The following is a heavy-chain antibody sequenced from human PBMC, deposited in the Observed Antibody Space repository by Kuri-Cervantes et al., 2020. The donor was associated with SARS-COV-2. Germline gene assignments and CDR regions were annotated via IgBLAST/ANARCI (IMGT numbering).Heavy chain of an antibody. Sequence: ASVNVSCKASRYTFTSYYMHWVRQAPGQGLEWMGIINPSGGSTSYAQKFQGRVTMTRDTSTSTVYMELSSLRSEDTAVYYCARGVSHIAAAGLYYFDYWGQGTLVTVSS. CDR1: RYTFTSYY. J-gene: IGHJ4*02. V-gene: IGHV1-46*01. CDR3: ARGVSHIAAAGLYYFDY. CDR2: INPSGGST. D-gene: IGHD6-13*01.